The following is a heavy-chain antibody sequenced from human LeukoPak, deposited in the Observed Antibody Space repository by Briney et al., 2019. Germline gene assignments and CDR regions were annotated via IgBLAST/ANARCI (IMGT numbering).Heavy chain of an antibody. CDR3: ASLLISSGDY. J-gene: IGHJ4*02. V-gene: IGHV4-31*03. CDR1: GGSISSGGYY. Sequence: SQTLSLTCTVSGGSISSGGYYWSWVRQHPGKGVEWIGYIYYSGSTYYTPSLKSRVTISVDTSKNQFSLKLSSVTAADTAVYYCASLLISSGDYWGQGTLVTVSS. D-gene: IGHD6-25*01. CDR2: IYYSGST.